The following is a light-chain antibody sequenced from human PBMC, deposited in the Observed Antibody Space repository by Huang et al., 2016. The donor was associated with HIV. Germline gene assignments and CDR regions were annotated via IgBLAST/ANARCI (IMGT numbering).Light chain of an antibody. J-gene: IGKJ4*01. CDR3: HQYNNWLLS. CDR1: RSVSTN. V-gene: IGKV3-15*01. CDR2: GSS. Sequence: EIVMTQSPATLSVSPGERVTLSCRANRSVSTNLAWYQQRLGQAPRLLIYGSSTRAPCIPARFSGSGSGTDFSLTISSLQSEDFALYYCHQYNNWLLSFGGGTRVDI.